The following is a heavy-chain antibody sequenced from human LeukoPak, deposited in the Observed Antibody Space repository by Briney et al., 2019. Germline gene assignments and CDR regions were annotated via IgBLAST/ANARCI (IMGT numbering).Heavy chain of an antibody. V-gene: IGHV3-21*01. CDR1: GFTFSSYT. D-gene: IGHD2-15*01. J-gene: IGHJ6*02. CDR3: ARDPTPRYCSGGSCYTHYGMDV. Sequence: GGSLRLSCAASGFTFSSYTMNWVRQAPGKGLEWVSSISSSSSYIYYADSVKGRLTISRDNAKNSLYLQMNSMRAAHTAVYYCARDPTPRYCSGGSCYTHYGMDVWGQGTTVTVSS. CDR2: ISSSSSYI.